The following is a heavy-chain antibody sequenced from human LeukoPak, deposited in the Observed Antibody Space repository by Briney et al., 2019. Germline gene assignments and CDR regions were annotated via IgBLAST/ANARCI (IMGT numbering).Heavy chain of an antibody. CDR3: ARSYYDSSGGYYFAY. CDR2: ISSSSSYI. D-gene: IGHD3-22*01. CDR1: GFTFSSYS. V-gene: IGHV3-21*01. J-gene: IGHJ4*02. Sequence: GGSLRLSCAASGFTFSSYSMNWVRQAPGKGLEWVSSISSSSSYIYYADSVKGRFTISRDNAKNSLYLQMNSLRAEDTAVYYCARSYYDSSGGYYFAYWGQGSLVTVSS.